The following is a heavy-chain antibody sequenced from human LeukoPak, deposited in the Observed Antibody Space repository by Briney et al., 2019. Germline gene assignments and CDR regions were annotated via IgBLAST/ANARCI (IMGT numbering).Heavy chain of an antibody. CDR3: ATLDTQFDP. Sequence: SETLSLTCTVSGGPISSSRYYWAWIRQPPGKGLEWIGSMYYSGSTYYNPSLKSRVTISVDTSKKQFSLKLSSVTAEDTAVYYCATLDTQFDPWGQGTLVIVSS. J-gene: IGHJ5*02. V-gene: IGHV4-39*01. CDR1: GGPISSSRYY. CDR2: MYYSGST.